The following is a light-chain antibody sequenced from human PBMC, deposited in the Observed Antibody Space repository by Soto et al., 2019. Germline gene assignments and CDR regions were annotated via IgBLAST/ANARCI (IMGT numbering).Light chain of an antibody. CDR1: SSDVGGYNY. CDR3: SSYTSSSTPV. CDR2: DVS. Sequence: SALTQPASVSGSPGQSITISCTGTSSDVGGYNYVSWYQQHPGKAPRLMIYDVSNRPSGVSNRFSGSKSGNTASLTISGLQAEDEADYYCSSYTSSSTPVFGTGTQLTVL. J-gene: IGLJ7*01. V-gene: IGLV2-14*01.